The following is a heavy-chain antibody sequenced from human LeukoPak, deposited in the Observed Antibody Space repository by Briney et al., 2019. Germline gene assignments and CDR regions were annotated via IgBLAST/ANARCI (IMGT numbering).Heavy chain of an antibody. V-gene: IGHV3-74*01. CDR3: ARVQRSSSGWYEAGLDY. D-gene: IGHD6-19*01. Sequence: GGSLRLSCAAPGFTFSSYWMYWVRQAPGKGLVWVSHINSDGSITSYADSVKGRLTISRDNAKNTLYLQMNSLIAEDTAVYYCARVQRSSSGWYEAGLDYWGQGTLVTVSS. CDR1: GFTFSSYW. CDR2: INSDGSIT. J-gene: IGHJ4*02.